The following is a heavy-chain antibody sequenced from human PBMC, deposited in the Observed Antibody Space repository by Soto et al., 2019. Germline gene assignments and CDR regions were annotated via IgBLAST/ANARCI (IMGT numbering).Heavy chain of an antibody. CDR1: GGSFSGYY. CDR2: INHSGST. J-gene: IGHJ4*02. V-gene: IGHV4-34*01. Sequence: SETLSLTCAVYGGSFSGYYWSWIRQPPGKGLEWIGEINHSGSTNYNPSLKSRVTISVDTSKNQFSLKLSSVTAADPAVYYCARVIVGLRGVVDYWSQGTLVTVSS. CDR3: ARVIVGLRGVVDY. D-gene: IGHD1-26*01.